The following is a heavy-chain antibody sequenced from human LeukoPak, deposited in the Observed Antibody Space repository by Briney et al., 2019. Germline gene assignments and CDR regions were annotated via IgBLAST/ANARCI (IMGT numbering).Heavy chain of an antibody. J-gene: IGHJ3*02. D-gene: IGHD3-10*01. CDR3: AKGMWVVRGVIGDAFDI. CDR1: GFSLSRSG. V-gene: IGHV3-30*18. Sequence: GGSLTLSCTASGFSLSRSGMHWVRQAPGKGLEWVAVMSFDGSNKFYTDSVKGRFTISRDNSKNTLYLQMNSLRAEDTAVYYCAKGMWVVRGVIGDAFDIWGQGTMVTVSS. CDR2: MSFDGSNK.